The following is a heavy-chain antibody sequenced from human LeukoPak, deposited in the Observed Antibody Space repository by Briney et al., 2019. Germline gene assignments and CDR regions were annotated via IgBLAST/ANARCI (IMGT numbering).Heavy chain of an antibody. J-gene: IGHJ6*03. D-gene: IGHD3-22*01. CDR2: IYYSGST. CDR1: GDSISSRSYY. CDR3: ARGTTQKTLRNRGYYYDSSGYSHHYYYYMDV. V-gene: IGHV4-61*05. Sequence: SETLSLTCTVSGDSISSRSYYWGWIRQPPGKGLEWIGYIYYSGSTNYNPSLKSRVTISVDTSKNQFSLKLSSVTAADTAVYYCARGTTQKTLRNRGYYYDSSGYSHHYYYYMDVWGKGTTVTVSS.